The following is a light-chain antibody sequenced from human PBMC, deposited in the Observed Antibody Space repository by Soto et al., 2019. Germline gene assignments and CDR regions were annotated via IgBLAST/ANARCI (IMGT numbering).Light chain of an antibody. Sequence: DIVLTQSPGTMSLSTGDRATLSCRASQSLSSNFLAWYQHKPGQAPRLLIYGASKRATGIPDRFSGSGSEADFTLIISGLEPEDFAVYYCKLYGTTHPGVTFGPGTKVDLK. J-gene: IGKJ3*01. CDR2: GAS. V-gene: IGKV3-20*01. CDR1: QSLSSNF. CDR3: KLYGTTHPGVT.